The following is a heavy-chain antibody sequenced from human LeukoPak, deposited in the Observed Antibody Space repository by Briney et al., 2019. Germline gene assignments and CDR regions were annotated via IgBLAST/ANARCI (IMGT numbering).Heavy chain of an antibody. CDR1: GFTFSNAW. CDR3: TTPWWVAATRPL. D-gene: IGHD2-15*01. V-gene: IGHV3-15*01. CDR2: IKSKTDGGTT. Sequence: GGSLRLSCAASGFTFSNAWMSWVRQAPGKGLEWVGRIKSKTDGGTTDYAAPVKGRFTISRDDSKNTLYLQMNSLKTEDTAVYYCTTPWWVAATRPLWGQGTLVTVSS. J-gene: IGHJ4*02.